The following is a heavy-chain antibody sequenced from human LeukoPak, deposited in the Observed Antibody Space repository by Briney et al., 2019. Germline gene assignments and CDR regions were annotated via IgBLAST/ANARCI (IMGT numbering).Heavy chain of an antibody. Sequence: GGSLRLSCAGSGFTFSSYAMSCVRQAPGKGLEWVSAISVSGGSPYSADSVKGRLTISRDSSKNTLYLQMNSLRAEATAVFYFAKFGRLQKIFDYWGQGTLVTVSS. J-gene: IGHJ4*02. V-gene: IGHV3-23*01. D-gene: IGHD4-4*01. CDR2: ISVSGGSP. CDR3: AKFGRLQKIFDY. CDR1: GFTFSSYA.